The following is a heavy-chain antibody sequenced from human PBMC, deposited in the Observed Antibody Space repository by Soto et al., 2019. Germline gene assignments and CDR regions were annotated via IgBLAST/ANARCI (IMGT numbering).Heavy chain of an antibody. Sequence: LRLSCATSGFTFSNYAMNWVRQAPGKGLEWVSTISGSDGNTYSADSVKGRFTISGDNSKNTLYLQMNSLRADDTAIYYCAKHRAYYYDSGDYYSAFDYWGQGTLVTVSS. D-gene: IGHD3-22*01. J-gene: IGHJ4*02. CDR2: ISGSDGNT. V-gene: IGHV3-23*01. CDR1: GFTFSNYA. CDR3: AKHRAYYYDSGDYYSAFDY.